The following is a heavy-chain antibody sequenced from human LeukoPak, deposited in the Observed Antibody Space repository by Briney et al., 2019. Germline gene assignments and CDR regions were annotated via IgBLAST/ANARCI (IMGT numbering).Heavy chain of an antibody. V-gene: IGHV4-59*01. CDR2: IHYSGST. D-gene: IGHD2-21*02. J-gene: IGHJ4*02. CDR3: AGHMGGDLRPFDY. CDR1: GGSISSYY. Sequence: SETLSLTCSVFGGSISSYYWSWIRQPPGKGLEWIGYIHYSGSTNYNPSLKSRVTISVDTSKKQFSLKLSTVTAADTAVDYCAGHMGGDLRPFDYWGQGTLVTVSS.